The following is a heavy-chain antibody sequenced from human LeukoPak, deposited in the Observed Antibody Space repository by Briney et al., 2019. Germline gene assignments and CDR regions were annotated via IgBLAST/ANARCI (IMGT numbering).Heavy chain of an antibody. CDR1: GGSISSSSYY. V-gene: IGHV4-39*07. D-gene: IGHD3-10*01. CDR3: ARVRQKLLWFGELPKGDAFDI. CDR2: IYYSGST. J-gene: IGHJ3*02. Sequence: PSETLSLTCTVSGGSISSSSYYWGWIRQPPGKGLEWIGSIYYSGSTYYNPSLKSRVTISVDTSKNQFSLKLSSVTAADTAVYYCARVRQKLLWFGELPKGDAFDIWGQGTVVTVSS.